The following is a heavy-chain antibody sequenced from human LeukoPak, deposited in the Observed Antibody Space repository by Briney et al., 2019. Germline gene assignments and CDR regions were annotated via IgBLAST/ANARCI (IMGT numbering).Heavy chain of an antibody. CDR2: INHSGST. V-gene: IGHV4-34*01. CDR3: AREAPGYSGYDY. D-gene: IGHD5-12*01. J-gene: IGHJ4*02. CDR1: GGSFSGYY. Sequence: SETLSLTCAVYGGSFSGYYWSWIRQPPGKGLEWIGEINHSGSTNYNPSLKSRVTISVDTSKNQFSLKLSSVTAADTAVYYCAREAPGYSGYDYWGQGTLVTVSS.